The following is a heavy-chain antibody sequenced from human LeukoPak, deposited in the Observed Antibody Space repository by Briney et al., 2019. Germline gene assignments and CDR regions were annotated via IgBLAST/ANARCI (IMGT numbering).Heavy chain of an antibody. Sequence: SETLSLTCTVSDGSLINYYWSWIRRPAGKGLEWIGRVYTSGSTNYNPSLRGRLTMSIDTSKNQFSLNLTSVTAADTAVYYCARDPGSYGFDAFDIWGQGTMVTVSS. CDR2: VYTSGST. D-gene: IGHD1-26*01. CDR3: ARDPGSYGFDAFDI. CDR1: DGSLINYY. V-gene: IGHV4-4*07. J-gene: IGHJ3*02.